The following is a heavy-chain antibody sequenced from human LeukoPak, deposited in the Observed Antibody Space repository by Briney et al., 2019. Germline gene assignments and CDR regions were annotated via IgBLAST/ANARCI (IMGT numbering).Heavy chain of an antibody. CDR3: ARGVEMATISGFDY. CDR1: GGSISSGSYY. V-gene: IGHV4-61*02. D-gene: IGHD5-24*01. CDR2: IYTSGRT. Sequence: SETLSLTCTVSGGSISSGSYYWSWIRQPAGKGLEWIGRIYTSGRTSYNPSLKRRLTISVDTSKNQFSLRLTSVTAADTAVYYCARGVEMATISGFDYWGQGTLVTVSS. J-gene: IGHJ4*02.